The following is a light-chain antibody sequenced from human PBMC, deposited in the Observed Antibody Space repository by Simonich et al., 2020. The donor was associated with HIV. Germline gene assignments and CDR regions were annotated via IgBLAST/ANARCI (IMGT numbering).Light chain of an antibody. V-gene: IGLV2-14*03. CDR2: DVS. CDR3: SSYTSITTWV. CDR1: SSDVGCYNY. Sequence: QSALTQPASVSGSPGQSVTISCTGTSSDVGCYNYVSWYQQHPGKAPKLLIYDVSKRPPGVSNRFSGSKSGNTASLTISGLQAEDEADYYCSSYTSITTWVFGGGTKLTVL. J-gene: IGLJ3*02.